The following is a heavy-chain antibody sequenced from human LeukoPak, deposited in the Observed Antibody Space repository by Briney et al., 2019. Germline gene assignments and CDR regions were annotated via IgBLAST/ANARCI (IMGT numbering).Heavy chain of an antibody. V-gene: IGHV3-23*01. Sequence: GGSLRLSCAASGFTFSTCAMSWVRQAPGKGLEWVSAISPSSGTFYADSVKGRFTISRDNSKNTLYLQMNSLRAEDTAVYYCARPQSSSGYYWPFDDWGQGTLVTVSS. CDR2: ISPSSGT. CDR3: ARPQSSSGYYWPFDD. CDR1: GFTFSTCA. J-gene: IGHJ4*02. D-gene: IGHD3-22*01.